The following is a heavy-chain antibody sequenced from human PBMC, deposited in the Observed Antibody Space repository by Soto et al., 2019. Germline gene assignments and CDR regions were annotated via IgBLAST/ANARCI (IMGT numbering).Heavy chain of an antibody. J-gene: IGHJ4*02. CDR1: GFTFSSYA. Sequence: EVQLLESGGGLVQPGGSLRLSCAASGFTFSSYAMSWVRQAPGKGLEWVSAISGSGGSTYYADSVKGRFTISRDNSKNTLYLQMNRLRAEDTAVYYCAKDQDYGDYPPILDYWGQGTLVTVSS. CDR3: AKDQDYGDYPPILDY. V-gene: IGHV3-23*01. CDR2: ISGSGGST. D-gene: IGHD4-17*01.